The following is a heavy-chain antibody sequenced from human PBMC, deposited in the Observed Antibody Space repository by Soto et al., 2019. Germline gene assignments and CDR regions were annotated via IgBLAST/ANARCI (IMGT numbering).Heavy chain of an antibody. V-gene: IGHV1-3*01. CDR3: AREGVDYYDSSGYYYPLVYYYGMDV. Sequence: QVQLVQSGAEVKKPGASVKVSCKASGYTFTSYAMHWVRQAPGQRLEWMGWINAGNGNTKYSQKFQGRVTITRDTSASTAYMELSSLRSEDTAVYYCAREGVDYYDSSGYYYPLVYYYGMDVWGQGTTVTVSS. CDR1: GYTFTSYA. J-gene: IGHJ6*02. D-gene: IGHD3-22*01. CDR2: INAGNGNT.